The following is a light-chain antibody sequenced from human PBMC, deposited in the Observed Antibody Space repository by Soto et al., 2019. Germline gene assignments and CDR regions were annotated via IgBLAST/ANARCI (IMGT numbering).Light chain of an antibody. CDR2: DVN. CDR3: SSYKSSSTLPYV. J-gene: IGLJ1*01. Sequence: QSALTQPASVSGSPGQSITISCTGTSSDVGGYNLVSWYKQYPDKVPKLMIFDVNTRPSGVSNRFSGSKSGNTASLTISGLQAEDEADYYCSSYKSSSTLPYVFGTGTKLTVL. V-gene: IGLV2-14*01. CDR1: SSDVGGYNL.